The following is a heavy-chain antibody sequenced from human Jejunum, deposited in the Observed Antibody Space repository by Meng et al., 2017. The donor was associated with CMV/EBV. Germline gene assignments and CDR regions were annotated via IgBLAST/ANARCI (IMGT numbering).Heavy chain of an antibody. D-gene: IGHD3-16*02. V-gene: IGHV4-59*08. CDR1: GGSISTYY. CDR2: NYYSGST. J-gene: IGHJ4*02. CDR3: ARHQNGGTYPLDY. Sequence: QVQLKESGPVLVKPSETLPLTCAGSGGSISTYYWSWIRQPPGKGLEWIGNNYYSGSTNYNPSLASRVTISVDSSKNQFSLKLSSVTAADTAVYYCARHQNGGTYPLDYWGQGTLVTVSS.